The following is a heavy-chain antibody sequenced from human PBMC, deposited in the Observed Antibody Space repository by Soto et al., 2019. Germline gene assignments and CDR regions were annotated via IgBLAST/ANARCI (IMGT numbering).Heavy chain of an antibody. V-gene: IGHV1-2*04. CDR1: GYSFTDYH. D-gene: IGHD2-8*01. Sequence: ASVNVACKASGYSFTDYHIHWVRQAPGQGLEWLGRINPKSGGTSTAQKFQGWVTMTTDTSISTASMELTRLTSDDTAIYYCARGDSTDCSNGVCSFFYNHDMDVWGQGTTVTVSS. J-gene: IGHJ6*02. CDR3: ARGDSTDCSNGVCSFFYNHDMDV. CDR2: INPKSGGT.